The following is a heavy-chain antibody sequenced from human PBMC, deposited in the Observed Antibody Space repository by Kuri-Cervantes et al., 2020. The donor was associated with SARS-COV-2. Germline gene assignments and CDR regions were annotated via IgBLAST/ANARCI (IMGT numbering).Heavy chain of an antibody. CDR3: AKNGYDYYGSGSYYYYYYGMDV. J-gene: IGHJ6*02. CDR1: GFTFSSYG. CDR2: ISYDGSNK. D-gene: IGHD3-10*01. Sequence: GESLKISCAASGFTFSSYGMHWVRQAPGKGLEWVAVISYDGSNKYYADSVKGRFTISRDNSKNALYLQMNSLRAEDTAVYYCAKNGYDYYGSGSYYYYYYGMDVWGQGTTVTVSS. V-gene: IGHV3-30*18.